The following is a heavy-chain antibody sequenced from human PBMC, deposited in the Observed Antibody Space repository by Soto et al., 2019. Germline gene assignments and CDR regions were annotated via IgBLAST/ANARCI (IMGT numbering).Heavy chain of an antibody. Sequence: QVQLVQSGAEVKKPGASVKVSCKASGYTFTSYGISWVRQAPGQGLEWMGWVNAYNGNTNCAQKFQGRVTMTTDTFTSTAYMELMTLRSDDTAVYYCAREAVSGRTGFDYWGQGTLVTVSS. J-gene: IGHJ4*02. V-gene: IGHV1-18*01. CDR1: GYTFTSYG. CDR2: VNAYNGNT. CDR3: AREAVSGRTGFDY. D-gene: IGHD6-19*01.